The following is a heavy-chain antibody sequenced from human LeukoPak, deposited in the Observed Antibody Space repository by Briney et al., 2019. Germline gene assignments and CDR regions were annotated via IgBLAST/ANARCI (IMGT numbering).Heavy chain of an antibody. CDR1: GYTFTGYY. Sequence: ASVKVSCKASGYTFTGYYIHWVRQAPGQGLEWMGWINPHSGDTNYAQKFQDRVTMTRDTSISTVYMEVRRLRSDDTAVYYCARVHSRVFDYWGQGTLVTVSS. J-gene: IGHJ4*02. D-gene: IGHD6-13*01. CDR2: INPHSGDT. V-gene: IGHV1-2*02. CDR3: ARVHSRVFDY.